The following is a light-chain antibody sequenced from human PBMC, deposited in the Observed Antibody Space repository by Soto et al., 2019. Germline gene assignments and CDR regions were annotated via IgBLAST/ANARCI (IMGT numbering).Light chain of an antibody. Sequence: QSVLTQPASVSGSPGQSIAISCTGTNTDVGGYNYVSWYQQVPGKAPKLMIYEVTNRPTGVSNRFSGSKSGKTASLNNSGLQAEDEADYYCHSDTSSGTRVFGTGTKLTVL. CDR2: EVT. V-gene: IGLV2-14*03. CDR3: HSDTSSGTRV. J-gene: IGLJ2*01. CDR1: NTDVGGYNY.